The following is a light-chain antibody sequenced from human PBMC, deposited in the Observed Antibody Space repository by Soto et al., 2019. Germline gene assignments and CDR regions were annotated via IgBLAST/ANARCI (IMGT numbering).Light chain of an antibody. CDR1: QSISSW. CDR3: QQYNSYLLT. V-gene: IGKV1-5*01. J-gene: IGKJ4*01. Sequence: DIQMTQSPSTLSASVGDRVTITCRASQSISSWLAWYQQKPGKAPKLLIYDASSLESGVPSRFSGSGFVTEFTLTISSLQPDDFATYYCQQYNSYLLTFGGGTKVDIK. CDR2: DAS.